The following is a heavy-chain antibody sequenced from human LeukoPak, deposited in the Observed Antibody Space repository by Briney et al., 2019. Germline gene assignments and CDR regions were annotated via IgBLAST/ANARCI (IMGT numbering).Heavy chain of an antibody. D-gene: IGHD5-12*01. CDR2: ISRSTTTI. V-gene: IGHV3-48*01. J-gene: IGHJ4*01. Sequence: QPGGSLRLSCAASGFPFSNYHMNWVRQAPGKGLEWVSYISRSTTTIYYADSVRARFSISRDNAQKSLYLQMNSLTAEDTAVYYCARDLVAVPASPNYFDYWGHGTLVTVSS. CDR1: GFPFSNYH. CDR3: ARDLVAVPASPNYFDY.